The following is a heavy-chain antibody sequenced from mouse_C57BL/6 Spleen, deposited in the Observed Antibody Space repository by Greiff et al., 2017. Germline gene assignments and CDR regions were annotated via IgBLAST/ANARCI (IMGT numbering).Heavy chain of an antibody. J-gene: IGHJ4*01. Sequence: EVQGVESGGGLVKPGGSLKLSCAASGFTFSDYGMHWVRQAPEKGLEWVAYISSGSSTIYYADTVKGRFTISRDNAKNTLFLQMTSLRSEDTAMYYCARDDYDRYYYAMDYWGQGTSVTVSS. CDR2: ISSGSSTI. V-gene: IGHV5-17*01. CDR1: GFTFSDYG. D-gene: IGHD2-4*01. CDR3: ARDDYDRYYYAMDY.